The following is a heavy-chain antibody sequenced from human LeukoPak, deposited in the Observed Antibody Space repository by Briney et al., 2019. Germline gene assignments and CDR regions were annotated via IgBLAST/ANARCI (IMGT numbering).Heavy chain of an antibody. CDR2: IYTGGDT. D-gene: IGHD3-10*01. CDR1: GFTVNSNY. Sequence: GGSLRLSFAASGFTVNSNYMSWVRQAPGKGLEWVSVIYTGGDTYYADSVKGRFTISRDNSKNTVYLQMNSLRAEDTAVYYCTKGLWAGVSAARDWGQGTLVTVSS. J-gene: IGHJ4*02. V-gene: IGHV3-66*01. CDR3: TKGLWAGVSAARD.